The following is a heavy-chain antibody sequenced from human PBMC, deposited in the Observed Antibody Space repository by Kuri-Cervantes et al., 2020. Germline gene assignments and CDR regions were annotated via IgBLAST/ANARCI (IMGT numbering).Heavy chain of an antibody. J-gene: IGHJ3*02. Sequence: GESLKISCAASVFTFSSYSMNWVRQAPGKGLEWVSSISSSSSYIYYADSVKGRFTISRDNAKNSLYLQMNSLRAEDTAVYYCARGGRWFNDAFDIWGQGTMVTVSS. CDR3: ARGGRWFNDAFDI. D-gene: IGHD4-23*01. CDR1: VFTFSSYS. CDR2: ISSSSSYI. V-gene: IGHV3-21*01.